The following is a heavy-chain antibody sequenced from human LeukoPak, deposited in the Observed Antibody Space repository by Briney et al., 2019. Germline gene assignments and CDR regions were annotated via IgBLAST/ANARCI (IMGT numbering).Heavy chain of an antibody. D-gene: IGHD3-3*01. CDR1: GFTFSSYW. Sequence: PGGSLRLSCAASGFTFSSYWMSWVRQAPGMGLEWVANIKQDGSEKYYVDSVKGRFTISRDNAKNSLYLQMNSLRAEDTAVYYCASFTIFGVVTSYYYYYYMDVWGKGTTVTVSS. J-gene: IGHJ6*03. CDR2: IKQDGSEK. CDR3: ASFTIFGVVTSYYYYYYMDV. V-gene: IGHV3-7*01.